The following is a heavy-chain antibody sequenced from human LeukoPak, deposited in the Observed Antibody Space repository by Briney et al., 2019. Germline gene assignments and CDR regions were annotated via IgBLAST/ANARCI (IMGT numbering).Heavy chain of an antibody. Sequence: GESLRISCKGSGYSFTNYWIGWVRHMPGKGLEWMGIIYPGDSDTRYSPSFQGQVTISADKSISTAYQQWSSLKASDTAMYYCARHGCSTTSCAQFDPWGQGTLVTVSS. CDR3: ARHGCSTTSCAQFDP. CDR2: IYPGDSDT. D-gene: IGHD2-2*01. CDR1: GYSFTNYW. J-gene: IGHJ5*02. V-gene: IGHV5-51*01.